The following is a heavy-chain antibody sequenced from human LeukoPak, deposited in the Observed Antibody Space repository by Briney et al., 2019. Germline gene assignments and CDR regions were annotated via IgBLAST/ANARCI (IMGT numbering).Heavy chain of an antibody. Sequence: ASVKVSCKVSGYTLTELSMHWVRQAPGKGLEWMGGFDPEDGETIYAQKFQGRVTMTEDTSTDTAYMELSSLRSEDTAVYYCAILTIFGDLVDYWGQGTLVTVSS. J-gene: IGHJ4*02. D-gene: IGHD3-3*01. CDR1: GYTLTELS. CDR3: AILTIFGDLVDY. V-gene: IGHV1-24*01. CDR2: FDPEDGET.